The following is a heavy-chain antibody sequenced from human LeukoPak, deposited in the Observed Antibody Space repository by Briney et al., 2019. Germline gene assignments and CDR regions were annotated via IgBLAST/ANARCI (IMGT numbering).Heavy chain of an antibody. CDR1: VFTFSNYA. J-gene: IGHJ4*02. Sequence: GGSLRLSCAASVFTFSNYAMRWARQAPGRGRGWVCAISGSGGSTYYADSVKSRFTISRDNSKNTLYLQMNSLRAEDKAVYYCTKGTIWLPFDYWGQGTLVTVSS. CDR2: ISGSGGST. D-gene: IGHD5-18*01. CDR3: TKGTIWLPFDY. V-gene: IGHV3-23*01.